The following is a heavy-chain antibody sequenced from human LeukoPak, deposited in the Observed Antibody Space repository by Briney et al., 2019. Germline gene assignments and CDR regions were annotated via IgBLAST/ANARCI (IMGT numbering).Heavy chain of an antibody. V-gene: IGHV3-23*01. CDR2: ISGSGGST. CDR1: GFTFSSYA. J-gene: IGHJ4*02. CDR3: AIQQLGLFDY. D-gene: IGHD6-13*01. Sequence: PGGSQRLSCAASGFTFSSYAMSWVRQAPGKGLEWVSAISGSGGSTYYADSVKGRFTISRDNSKNTLYLQMNSLRAEDTAVYYCAIQQLGLFDYWGQGTLVTVSS.